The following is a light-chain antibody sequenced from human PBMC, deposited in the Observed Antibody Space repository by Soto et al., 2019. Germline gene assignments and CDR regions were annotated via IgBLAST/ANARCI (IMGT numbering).Light chain of an antibody. Sequence: EIVLTQSPGTLSLSPGERATLSCRASQSVSSSYLAWYQQKPGPAPRPLIYGASSRATGIPDSFSGSGSGTEFPLPISRLEPEDFAVYYCQQYGSSPTFGQGTRLEIK. V-gene: IGKV3-20*01. CDR3: QQYGSSPT. J-gene: IGKJ5*01. CDR2: GAS. CDR1: QSVSSSY.